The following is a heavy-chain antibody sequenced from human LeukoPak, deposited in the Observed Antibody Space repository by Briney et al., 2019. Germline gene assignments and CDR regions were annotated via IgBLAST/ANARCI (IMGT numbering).Heavy chain of an antibody. J-gene: IGHJ6*03. D-gene: IGHD3-10*01. V-gene: IGHV3-23*01. CDR2: ISGSGGST. CDR1: GFTFSSYA. CDR3: ARDGAHAVRGVPAYYYYYMDV. Sequence: GGSLRLSCAASGFTFSSYAMSWVRQAPGKGLEWVSAISGSGGSTYYADSVKGRFTISRDNSKNTLYLQMNSLRAEDTAVYYCARDGAHAVRGVPAYYYYYMDVWGKGTTVTVSS.